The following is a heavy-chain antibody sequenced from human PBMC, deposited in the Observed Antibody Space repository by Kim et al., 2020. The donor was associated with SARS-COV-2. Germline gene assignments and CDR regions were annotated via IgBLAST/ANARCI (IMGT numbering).Heavy chain of an antibody. Sequence: DPVKGRFTISRDNSKNTLYLQMNSLRAEDTAVYYCAKDLQHGYSGYDSPYWGQGTLVTVSS. CDR3: AKDLQHGYSGYDSPY. V-gene: IGHV3-30*02. D-gene: IGHD5-12*01. J-gene: IGHJ4*02.